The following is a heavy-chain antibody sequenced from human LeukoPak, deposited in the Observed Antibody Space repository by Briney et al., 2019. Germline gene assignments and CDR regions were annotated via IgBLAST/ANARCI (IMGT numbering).Heavy chain of an antibody. D-gene: IGHD6-19*01. CDR1: GYSFTNYY. CDR3: ARGSGIAVAYDY. J-gene: IGHJ4*02. Sequence: GASVKVSCKASGYSFTNYYMHWVRQAPGQGLEWMGIINPNGGSTTYAQKFQGRVTMTRNTSISTAYMELSSLRSEDTAVYYCARGSGIAVAYDYWGQGTLVTVSS. V-gene: IGHV1-46*01. CDR2: INPNGGST.